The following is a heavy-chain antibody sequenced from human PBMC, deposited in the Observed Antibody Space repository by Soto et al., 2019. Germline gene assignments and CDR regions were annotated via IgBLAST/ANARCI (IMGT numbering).Heavy chain of an antibody. CDR2: IILIFGTV. CDR3: ARETYSTTWYVDYYGMDV. V-gene: IGHV1-69*01. D-gene: IGHD2-2*01. Sequence: QVQLVQSGAEVKKTGSSVKVSCKASGGTFSSYAINWVRQAPGQGLEWMGGIILIFGTVKYAQKFQGRVTISADESTSTVYMELSSLRSEDTAVYYCARETYSTTWYVDYYGMDVW. CDR1: GGTFSSYA. J-gene: IGHJ6*01.